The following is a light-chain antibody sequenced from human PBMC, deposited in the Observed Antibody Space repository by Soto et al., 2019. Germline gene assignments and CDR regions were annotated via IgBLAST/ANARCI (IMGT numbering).Light chain of an antibody. CDR2: DAY. V-gene: IGKV3-20*01. CDR1: QSVTNNF. Sequence: EIVLTQSPGTLSLSPGERATLSCRASQSVTNNFLAWYQQKPGQAPRLLIYDAYIRATGIADRFSGSGSGADFTLTISRLEPEEFAVYYCQQYVTSPQFTSGPVTRV. CDR3: QQYVTSPQFT. J-gene: IGKJ3*01.